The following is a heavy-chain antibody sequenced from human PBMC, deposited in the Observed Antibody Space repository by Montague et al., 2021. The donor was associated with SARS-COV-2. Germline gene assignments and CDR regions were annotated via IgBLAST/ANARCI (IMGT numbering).Heavy chain of an antibody. CDR1: GGSVSSDTHN. CDR2: IFYKGNT. Sequence: SETLSLTCTVSGGSVSSDTHNWAWIRQPPGKGLEWIASIFYKGNTYYNPSLRSRFTISINTSKNPFFLRVASVTAADTAVYYCARVPNGRHDNWGPGALVTVSS. J-gene: IGHJ4*02. D-gene: IGHD2-8*01. V-gene: IGHV4-39*01. CDR3: ARVPNGRHDN.